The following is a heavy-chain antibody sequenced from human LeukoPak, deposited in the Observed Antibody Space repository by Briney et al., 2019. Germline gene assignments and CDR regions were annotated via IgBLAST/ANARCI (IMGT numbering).Heavy chain of an antibody. Sequence: ASLKVSCKASGYTFNSYGISWVRQAPGQGLEWMGWINPNSGGTNYAQKFQGRVTMTRDTSISTAYMELSRLRSDDTAVYYCARAGSGSYYNFDYWGQGTLVTVSS. D-gene: IGHD3-10*01. V-gene: IGHV1-2*02. CDR1: GYTFNSYG. J-gene: IGHJ4*02. CDR2: INPNSGGT. CDR3: ARAGSGSYYNFDY.